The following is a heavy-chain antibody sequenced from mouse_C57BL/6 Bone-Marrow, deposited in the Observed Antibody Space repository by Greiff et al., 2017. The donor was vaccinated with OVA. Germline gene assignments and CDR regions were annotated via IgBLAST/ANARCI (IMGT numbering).Heavy chain of an antibody. Sequence: QVQLQQPGAELVKPGASVKLSCKASGYTFTSYWMQWVKQRPGQGLEWIGEIDPSDSYTNYNQKFKGKATLTVDTSSSTAYMQLSSLTSEDSAVYYYARAVGVFAYWGQGTLVTVSA. CDR3: ARAVGVFAY. V-gene: IGHV1-50*01. CDR1: GYTFTSYW. CDR2: IDPSDSYT. J-gene: IGHJ3*01.